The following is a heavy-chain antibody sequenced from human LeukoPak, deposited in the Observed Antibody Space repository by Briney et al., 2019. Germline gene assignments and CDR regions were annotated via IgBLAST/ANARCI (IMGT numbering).Heavy chain of an antibody. CDR3: ARSDSGSYYCHYYGMDV. CDR1: GFTFSSYE. CDR2: ISSSGSTI. Sequence: GGSLRLSCAASGFTFSSYEMNWVRQAPGKGLEWVSYISSSGSTIYYADSVKGRFTISRDNAKNSLYLQMNSLRAEDTAVYYCARSDSGSYYCHYYGMDVWGQGTTVTVSS. V-gene: IGHV3-48*03. J-gene: IGHJ6*02. D-gene: IGHD1-26*01.